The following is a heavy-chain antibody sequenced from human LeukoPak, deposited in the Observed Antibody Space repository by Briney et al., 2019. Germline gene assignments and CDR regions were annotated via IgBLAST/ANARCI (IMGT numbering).Heavy chain of an antibody. CDR3: GRDRVGGPGYPYY. CDR1: GFTFSNYE. D-gene: IGHD3-10*01. V-gene: IGHV3-48*03. J-gene: IGHJ4*02. CDR2: ISSSGGTI. Sequence: GGSLRLSCAASGFTFSNYEMNWVRQTPGKGLEWVSYISSSGGTIYYADSVKGRFTISRDNAKNSLYLRMNSLRAEDTAVYYCGRDRVGGPGYPYYWGQGTPVTVSS.